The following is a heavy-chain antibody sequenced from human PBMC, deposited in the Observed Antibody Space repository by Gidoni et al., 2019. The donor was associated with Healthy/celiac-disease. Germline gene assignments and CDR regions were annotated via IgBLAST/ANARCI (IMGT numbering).Heavy chain of an antibody. J-gene: IGHJ5*02. V-gene: IGHV1-46*04. Sequence: QVQLVQSGAEVKKPGASVKVSCQASGYTFTSYYMHWVRQAPGQGLEWMGIINPSGGSTSYAQKLQGRVTMTRDTSTSTVYMELSSLRSEDTAVYYCARSYYDILTGLNWFDPWGQGTLVTVSS. CDR2: INPSGGST. CDR3: ARSYYDILTGLNWFDP. D-gene: IGHD3-9*01. CDR1: GYTFTSYY.